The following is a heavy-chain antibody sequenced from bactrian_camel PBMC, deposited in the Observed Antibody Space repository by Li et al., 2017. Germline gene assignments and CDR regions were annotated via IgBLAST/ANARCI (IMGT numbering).Heavy chain of an antibody. J-gene: IGHJ4*01. CDR2: MHTAGIRQ. Sequence: SGGGSVQAGESLRLSCVASGDTDSCDCWGWFRQVPGKQREGVATMHTAGIRQHYADSVKGRFTISQDNAKNTVYLQMNNLKPEDTAMYHCAASGGQLGRWCYEFPVNWVSWLYNWGQGTQVTVS. D-gene: IGHD3*01. CDR3: AASGGQLGRWCYEFPVNWVSWLYN. V-gene: IGHV3S25*01. CDR1: GDTDSCDC.